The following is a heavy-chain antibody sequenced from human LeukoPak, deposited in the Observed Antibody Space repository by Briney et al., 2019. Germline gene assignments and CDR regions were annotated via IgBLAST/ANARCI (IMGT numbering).Heavy chain of an antibody. CDR1: GGSISSYY. V-gene: IGHV4-59*08. CDR2: IYYSGST. J-gene: IGHJ4*02. D-gene: IGHD4-17*01. CDR3: ARTTVTTVLDY. Sequence: SETLSLTCTVSGGSISSYYWSWIRQPPGKGLEWIGYIYYSGSTNYNPSLKSRVTISVDTSKNQFSLKLSSVTAADTAVYYCARTTVTTVLDYWGQGTLVTVSS.